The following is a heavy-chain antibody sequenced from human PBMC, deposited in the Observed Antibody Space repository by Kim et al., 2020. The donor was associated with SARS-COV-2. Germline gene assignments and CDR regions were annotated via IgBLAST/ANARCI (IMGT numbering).Heavy chain of an antibody. CDR2: IYYSGST. CDR1: GGSISSGGYY. Sequence: SETLSLTCTVSGGSISSGGYYWSWIRQNPGKGLEWIGYIYYSGSTYYNPSLKSRVTISVDTSKNQFSLKLSSVTAADTAVYYCARDPGGVGAIGGMDVWGQGTTVTVSS. J-gene: IGHJ6*02. V-gene: IGHV4-31*03. D-gene: IGHD1-26*01. CDR3: ARDPGGVGAIGGMDV.